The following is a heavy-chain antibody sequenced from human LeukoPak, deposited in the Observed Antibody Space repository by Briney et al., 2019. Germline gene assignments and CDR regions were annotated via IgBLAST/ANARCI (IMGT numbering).Heavy chain of an antibody. CDR3: AKYTSGTSYRGLDQ. Sequence: GESLRLSCGASGLTVSSYGMSWVRQAPGKGLEWFSTIIGSAVNTYYADSVKGRFTISRDDSKNTVYLQMNSLRAEDTAVYSCAKYTSGTSYRGLDQWGQGTLVTVSS. D-gene: IGHD3-10*01. V-gene: IGHV3-23*01. J-gene: IGHJ4*02. CDR2: IIGSAVNT. CDR1: GLTVSSYG.